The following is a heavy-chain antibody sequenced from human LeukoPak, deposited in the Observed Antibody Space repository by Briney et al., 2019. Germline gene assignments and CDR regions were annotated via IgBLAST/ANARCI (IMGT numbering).Heavy chain of an antibody. CDR1: VSTFANLD. CDR3: GCVFPVAIFAPGYDEFFEY. J-gene: IGHJ4*02. V-gene: IGHV1-8*01. Sequence: GASVKVSCKTSVSTFANLDSNWVREATGQGLEWMGWMNPNSGNTGYAQKFQGRVLMTTNTSMTTAYMELRGLRSEDTAIYYCGCVFPVAIFAPGYDEFFEYWGQGTVVAVSS. CDR2: MNPNSGNT. D-gene: IGHD3-3*01.